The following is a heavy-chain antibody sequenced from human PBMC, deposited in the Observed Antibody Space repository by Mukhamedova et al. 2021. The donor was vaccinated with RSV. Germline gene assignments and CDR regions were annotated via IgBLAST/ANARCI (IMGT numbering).Heavy chain of an antibody. D-gene: IGHD4-11*01. CDR3: AGQSSPAFDI. V-gene: IGHV1-69*02. J-gene: IGHJ3*02. CDR2: IIPILGIA. Sequence: GRIIPILGIANYAQKFQGRVTITADKSTSTAYMELSSLRSEDTAVYYCAGQSSPAFDIWGQGTMVTVSS.